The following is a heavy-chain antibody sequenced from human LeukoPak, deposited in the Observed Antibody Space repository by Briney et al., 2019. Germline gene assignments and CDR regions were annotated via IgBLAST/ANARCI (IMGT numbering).Heavy chain of an antibody. CDR3: ARCYCSSTSCLLYYFDY. J-gene: IGHJ4*02. V-gene: IGHV4-30-2*01. CDR1: GGSISSGGYY. CDR2: IYHSGST. Sequence: SETLSLTCTVSGGSISSGGYYWSWIRQPPGKGLEWIGYIYHSGSTYYNPSLKSRVTLSVDRSKNQFSLKLSSVTAADTAVYYCARCYCSSTSCLLYYFDYWGQGTLVTVSS. D-gene: IGHD2-2*01.